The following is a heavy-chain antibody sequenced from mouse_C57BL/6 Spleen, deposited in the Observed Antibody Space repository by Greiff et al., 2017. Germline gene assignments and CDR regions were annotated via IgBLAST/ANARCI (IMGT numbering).Heavy chain of an antibody. CDR2: IYPGNSDT. CDR3: TRETMWMDYYAMDY. V-gene: IGHV1-5*01. Sequence: DVKLVESGTVLARPGASVKMSCKTSGYTFTSYWMHWVKQRPGQGLEWIGAIYPGNSDTGYNQKFKGKAKLTAVTSASTAYMELSSLTNEDSAVYYCTRETMWMDYYAMDYWGQGTSVTVSS. D-gene: IGHD2-3*01. J-gene: IGHJ4*01. CDR1: GYTFTSYW.